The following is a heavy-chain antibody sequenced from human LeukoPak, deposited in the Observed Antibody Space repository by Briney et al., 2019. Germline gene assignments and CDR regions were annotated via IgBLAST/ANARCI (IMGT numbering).Heavy chain of an antibody. J-gene: IGHJ3*02. V-gene: IGHV4-61*02. Sequence: SETLSLTCTVSGGSISSGSYYWRWIRQPAGEGLEWIGRIYTSGSTNYNHSLKSRVTISVHTSKNQFSLKLSSVTAADTAVYYCARQEYQMLDAFDIWGQGTMVTVSS. CDR1: GGSISSGSYY. D-gene: IGHD2-2*01. CDR3: ARQEYQMLDAFDI. CDR2: IYTSGST.